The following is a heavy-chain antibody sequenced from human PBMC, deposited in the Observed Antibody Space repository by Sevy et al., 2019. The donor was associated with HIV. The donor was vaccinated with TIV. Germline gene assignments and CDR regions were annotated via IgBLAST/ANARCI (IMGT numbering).Heavy chain of an antibody. Sequence: ASVKVSCKASGYKFTNYAIHWVRQAPGQRLEWMGWINAGNGDTKYSLKLQGRVTITRVTSATTAYMELSSLRSEDTAVYYCARDIFADYWGQGTLVTVSS. J-gene: IGHJ4*02. CDR1: GYKFTNYA. CDR2: INAGNGDT. V-gene: IGHV1-3*01. CDR3: ARDIFADY. D-gene: IGHD3-3*01.